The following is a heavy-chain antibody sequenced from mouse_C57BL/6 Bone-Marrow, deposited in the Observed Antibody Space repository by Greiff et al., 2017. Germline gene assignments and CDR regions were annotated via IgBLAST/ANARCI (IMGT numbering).Heavy chain of an antibody. CDR2: ISDGGSYT. V-gene: IGHV5-4*03. J-gene: IGHJ3*01. CDR1: GFIFSSYA. Sequence: EVKLMESGGGLVKPGGSLKLSCAASGFIFSSYAMSWVRQTPEKRLEWVATISDGGSYTYYPDNVKGRFTISRDNAKNNLYLQMSHLKSEDTAMYYCARGGIRAWFAYWGQGTLVTVSA. D-gene: IGHD2-4*01. CDR3: ARGGIRAWFAY.